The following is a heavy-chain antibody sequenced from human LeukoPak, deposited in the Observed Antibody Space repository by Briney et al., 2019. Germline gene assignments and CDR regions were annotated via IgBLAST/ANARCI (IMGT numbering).Heavy chain of an antibody. Sequence: PSETLSLTCTVSGGSVSSGSFYWSWLRQAPGKGLEWVGYLYYSGRTNYNPSLKSRVSISVDTSKDQFSLRLSSVTAADTALYYCARSPDPLRHLEWLPRLYFDDWGQGTLVTVSS. CDR1: GGSVSSGSFY. CDR3: ARSPDPLRHLEWLPRLYFDD. V-gene: IGHV4-61*01. D-gene: IGHD3-3*01. CDR2: LYYSGRT. J-gene: IGHJ4*02.